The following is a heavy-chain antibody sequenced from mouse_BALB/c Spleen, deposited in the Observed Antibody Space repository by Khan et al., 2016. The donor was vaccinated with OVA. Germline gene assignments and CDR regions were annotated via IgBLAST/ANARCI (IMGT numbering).Heavy chain of an antibody. Sequence: EVELVESGGDLVKPGGSLKLSCSASGFTFCTYAMSWVRQTPEKGLEWVATISSAGDYIYYQDRVKGRFTISRDNAKDTLYLQMSSLRSEDTAMYYCARHNYGPFAYWGQGTLVTVSA. V-gene: IGHV5-9-3*01. J-gene: IGHJ3*01. CDR1: GFTFCTYA. CDR2: ISSAGDYI. D-gene: IGHD1-1*01. CDR3: ARHNYGPFAY.